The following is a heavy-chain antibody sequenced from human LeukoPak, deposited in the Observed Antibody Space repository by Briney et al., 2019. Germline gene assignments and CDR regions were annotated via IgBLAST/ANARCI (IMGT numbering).Heavy chain of an antibody. CDR3: ARRGRIAAAGTGFDY. CDR2: IKQDGSEK. V-gene: IGHV3-7*01. J-gene: IGHJ4*02. Sequence: PGGSLRLSCAASGFTFSSYWMSWVRQAPGKGLEWVANIKQDGSEKYNVDSVKGRFTISRDNAKNSLYLQMNSLRAEDTAVYYCARRGRIAAAGTGFDYWGQGTLVTVSS. CDR1: GFTFSSYW. D-gene: IGHD6-13*01.